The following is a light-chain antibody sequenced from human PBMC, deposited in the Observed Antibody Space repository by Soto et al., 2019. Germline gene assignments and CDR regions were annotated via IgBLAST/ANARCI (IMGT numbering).Light chain of an antibody. V-gene: IGKV3-20*01. Sequence: EIVLTQSPGTLSLSPGERATLSCRASQSVSSSYLAWYQHKPGQAPRLLIYGASSRATGIPDRFSGSGSGTDFTLTISRLEPEDFAVYYCQQYGSSPPYTFGHWTKLEIK. J-gene: IGKJ2*01. CDR2: GAS. CDR3: QQYGSSPPYT. CDR1: QSVSSSY.